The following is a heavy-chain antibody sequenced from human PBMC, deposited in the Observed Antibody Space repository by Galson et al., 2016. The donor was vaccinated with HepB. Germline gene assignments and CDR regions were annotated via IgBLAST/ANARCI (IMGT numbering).Heavy chain of an antibody. CDR2: INPNSGGA. J-gene: IGHJ6*04. CDR3: ARGGGSAYYGMDV. D-gene: IGHD1-26*01. CDR1: GYTLTDYY. V-gene: IGHV1-2*02. Sequence: SVKVSCKASGYTLTDYYIHWVRQAPGQGLEWMAWINPNSGGANYAQKFQGRVTVTTDPSASTAYMELRSLRSDNTAVYYCARGGGSAYYGMDVWGKGTTVTVSS.